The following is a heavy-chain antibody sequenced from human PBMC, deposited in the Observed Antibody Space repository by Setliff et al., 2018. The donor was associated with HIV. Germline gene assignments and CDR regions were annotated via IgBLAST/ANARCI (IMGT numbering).Heavy chain of an antibody. CDR3: AKGLLGKVVVPDAFDI. D-gene: IGHD3-22*01. Sequence: PGGSLRLSCAASGFTFSSYAMHWVRQAPGKGLEWVAVISYDGTNKYFADSVKGRFTISRDNPKNTLYLQMNSLRGDDTAMYYCAKGLLGKVVVPDAFDIWGQGTMVTVSS. CDR1: GFTFSSYA. V-gene: IGHV3-30-3*01. J-gene: IGHJ3*02. CDR2: ISYDGTNK.